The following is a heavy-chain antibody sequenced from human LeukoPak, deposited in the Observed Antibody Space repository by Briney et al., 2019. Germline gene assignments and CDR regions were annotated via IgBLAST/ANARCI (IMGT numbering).Heavy chain of an antibody. V-gene: IGHV3-33*01. CDR2: IWYDESNK. Sequence: TGGSLRLSCAASGFTFSSYGMHWVRQAPGKGLEWVAVIWYDESNKYYADSVKGRFTISRDNSKNTLYLQMNSLRAEDTAVYYCARVSGTVAGPFDYWGQGTLVTVSS. D-gene: IGHD6-19*01. CDR3: ARVSGTVAGPFDY. J-gene: IGHJ4*02. CDR1: GFTFSSYG.